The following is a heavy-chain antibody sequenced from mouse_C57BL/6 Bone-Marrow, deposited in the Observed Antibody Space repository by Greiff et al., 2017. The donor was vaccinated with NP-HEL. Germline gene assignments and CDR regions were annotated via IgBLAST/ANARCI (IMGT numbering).Heavy chain of an antibody. J-gene: IGHJ3*01. CDR2: IYIGNGYT. D-gene: IGHD1-1*01. CDR1: GYTFTSYG. V-gene: IGHV1-58*01. Sequence: EVQLQQSGAELVRPGSSVKMSCKTSGYTFTSYGIHWVKQRPGQGLEWIGYIYIGNGYTEYNEKFKGKATLTSDTSSSTAYMQLSSLTSEDSAIYFCARSPVYYYGSTMFAYWGQGTLVTVSA. CDR3: ARSPVYYYGSTMFAY.